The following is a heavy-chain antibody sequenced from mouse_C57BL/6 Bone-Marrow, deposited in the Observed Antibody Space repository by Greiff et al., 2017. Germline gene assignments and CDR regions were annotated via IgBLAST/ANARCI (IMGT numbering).Heavy chain of an antibody. D-gene: IGHD1-1*01. CDR2: IDPEDGET. J-gene: IGHJ4*01. Sequence: DVKLVESGAELVKPGASVKLSCTASGFNIKDYYMHWVKQRTEQGLEWIGRIDPEDGETKYAPKFQGKATITADTSSNTAYLQLSSLTSEDTAVYYSARDGSSPFCYAMDYWGQGTSVTVSA. CDR3: ARDGSSPFCYAMDY. V-gene: IGHV14-2*01. CDR1: GFNIKDYY.